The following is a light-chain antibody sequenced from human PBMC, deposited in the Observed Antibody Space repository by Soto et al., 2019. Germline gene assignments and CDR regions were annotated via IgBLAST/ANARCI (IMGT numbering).Light chain of an antibody. CDR1: QSISSY. CDR2: AAS. CDR3: QQSYSTPRT. V-gene: IGKV1-39*01. Sequence: DSQMTPSPSSLSATVRDKNTNTCRASQSISSYLNWYQQKPGKAPKLLIYAASSLQSGVPSRFSGSGSGTDFTLTISSLQPEDFATYYCQQSYSTPRTFGQGTRLEIK. J-gene: IGKJ5*01.